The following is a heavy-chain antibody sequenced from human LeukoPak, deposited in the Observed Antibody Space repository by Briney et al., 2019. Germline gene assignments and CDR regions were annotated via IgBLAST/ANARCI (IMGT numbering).Heavy chain of an antibody. CDR1: GGSISSGSDY. V-gene: IGHV4-61*02. CDR2: IYTSGST. Sequence: PSQTLSLTCTVSGGSISSGSDYWSWIRQPAGKGLEWIGRIYTSGSTDCNPSLKSRVTISVDTSKNQFSLKLSSVTAADTTVYYCARSPYCTNGVCYSRYYFDYWGQGTLVTVSS. D-gene: IGHD2-8*01. CDR3: ARSPYCTNGVCYSRYYFDY. J-gene: IGHJ4*02.